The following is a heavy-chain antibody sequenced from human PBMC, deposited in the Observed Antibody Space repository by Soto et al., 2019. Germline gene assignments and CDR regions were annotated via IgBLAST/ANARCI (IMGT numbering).Heavy chain of an antibody. CDR3: VRDFSRIVGATADAFDM. CDR2: ISATGYYI. V-gene: IGHV3-21*01. CDR1: VFSCNSYA. D-gene: IGHD1-26*01. J-gene: IGHJ3*02. Sequence: PWGALRLSCVASVFSCNSYAMNWVRLAPGKGPEWVATISATGYYIYYADSVQGRFTISRDNARKSLFLQMNGLRAEDTAVYYCVRDFSRIVGATADAFDMWGQGTTVTVSS.